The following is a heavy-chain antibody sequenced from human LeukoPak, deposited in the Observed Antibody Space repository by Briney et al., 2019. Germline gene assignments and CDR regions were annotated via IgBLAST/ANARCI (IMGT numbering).Heavy chain of an antibody. CDR3: ARDFQGSGSYYDY. D-gene: IGHD3-10*01. CDR1: GFTFSSYS. CDR2: ISSSSSTI. J-gene: IGHJ4*02. Sequence: PGGSLRLSCAASGFTFSSYSMNWVRQAPGKGLEWVSYISSSSSTIYYADSVKGRFTISRDNAKNSLYLQMNSLRAEDTAVYYCARDFQGSGSYYDYWGQGTLVTVSS. V-gene: IGHV3-48*01.